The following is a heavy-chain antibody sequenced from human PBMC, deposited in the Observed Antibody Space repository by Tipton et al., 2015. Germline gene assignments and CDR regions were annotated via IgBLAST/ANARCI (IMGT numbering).Heavy chain of an antibody. CDR1: GFSFSSYA. V-gene: IGHV3-48*02. J-gene: IGHJ4*02. D-gene: IGHD1-20*01. CDR3: ARVELTGTTQPVDY. Sequence: SLRLSCAASGFSFSSYAMSWVRQAPGKGLEWVSYISSSSSTIYYADSVKGRFTISRDNAKNSLYLQMNSLRDEDTAVYYCARVELTGTTQPVDYWGQGTLVTVSS. CDR2: ISSSSSTI.